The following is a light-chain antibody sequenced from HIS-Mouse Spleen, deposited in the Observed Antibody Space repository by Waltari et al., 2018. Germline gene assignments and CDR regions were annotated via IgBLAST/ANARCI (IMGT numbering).Light chain of an antibody. Sequence: DIVMTQSPATLSVSPGDRATLSCRSSQSVSSNLAWYQQKPGQAPRLLTYGASTRATGIPARFSSSGSGTEFTLTISSMQSEDFAVYYCQQYNNWLTFGGGTKVEIK. CDR1: QSVSSN. CDR3: QQYNNWLT. J-gene: IGKJ4*01. V-gene: IGKV3-15*01. CDR2: GAS.